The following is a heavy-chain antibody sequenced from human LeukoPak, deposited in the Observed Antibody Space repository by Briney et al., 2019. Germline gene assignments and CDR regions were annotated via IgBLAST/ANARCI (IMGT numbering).Heavy chain of an antibody. Sequence: GASVKVSCKASGYTFTDYYLHWVRQAPGQGLEWMGWINPNSGGTNYAQKFQGRVTMTRDTSIGTAYMELSRLRSDDTAVYYCARDNREVRGGDCFDVWGKGTTVTVSS. J-gene: IGHJ6*04. V-gene: IGHV1-2*02. D-gene: IGHD2-21*02. CDR2: INPNSGGT. CDR3: ARDNREVRGGDCFDV. CDR1: GYTFTDYY.